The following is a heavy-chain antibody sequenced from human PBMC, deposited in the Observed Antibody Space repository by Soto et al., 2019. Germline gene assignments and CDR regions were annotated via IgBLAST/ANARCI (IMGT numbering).Heavy chain of an antibody. Sequence: LRLSCAASGFTFSSYAMSWVRQASGKGLEWVSAISGSGGSTYYADSVKGRFTISRDNSKNTLYLQMNSLRAEDTAVYYCAKKPSGYHNWFDPWGQGTLVTVSS. D-gene: IGHD3-22*01. CDR3: AKKPSGYHNWFDP. J-gene: IGHJ5*02. CDR2: ISGSGGST. CDR1: GFTFSSYA. V-gene: IGHV3-23*01.